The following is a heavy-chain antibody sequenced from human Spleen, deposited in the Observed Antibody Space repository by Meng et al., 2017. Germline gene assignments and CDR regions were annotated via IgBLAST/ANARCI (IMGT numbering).Heavy chain of an antibody. Sequence: GESLKISCKGSGYTFTRYWIGWVRQMPGKGLEWMGVIYPDYSDTRYSPSFEGQVTISADKSISTAYLQWSSLKVSDTAMYYCARGSDTAMVGGFDYWGQGTLVTVSS. J-gene: IGHJ4*02. V-gene: IGHV5-51*01. D-gene: IGHD5-18*01. CDR3: ARGSDTAMVGGFDY. CDR1: GYTFTRYW. CDR2: IYPDYSDT.